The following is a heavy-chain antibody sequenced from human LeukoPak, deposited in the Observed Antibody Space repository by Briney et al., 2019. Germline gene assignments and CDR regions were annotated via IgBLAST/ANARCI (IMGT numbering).Heavy chain of an antibody. D-gene: IGHD6-13*01. CDR3: VKLDIAAAGE. V-gene: IGHV3-48*03. Sequence: GGSLRLSCAASGFTFSSYEMNWVRQAPGKGLEWVSYISSSGSTIYYADSVKGRFIISRDNAKNSLYLHLSSLTVEDTAFYYCVKLDIAAAGEWGQGTLVTVSS. CDR2: ISSSGSTI. J-gene: IGHJ4*02. CDR1: GFTFSSYE.